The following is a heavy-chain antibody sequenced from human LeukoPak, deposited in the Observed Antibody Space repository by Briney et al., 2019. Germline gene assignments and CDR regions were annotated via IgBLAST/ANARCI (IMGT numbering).Heavy chain of an antibody. V-gene: IGHV3-30*02. J-gene: IGHJ4*02. CDR3: AKDTPEGGFDY. CDR1: GFTFSTYG. Sequence: GGSLRLSCAASGFTFSTYGMHWVRQAPGKGLEWVAFIRFDGRNIYYADSVKGRFTISRDNSKNTLYLQMNSLRAEDTAVYYCAKDTPEGGFDYWGQGTLVTVSS. D-gene: IGHD2-15*01. CDR2: IRFDGRNI.